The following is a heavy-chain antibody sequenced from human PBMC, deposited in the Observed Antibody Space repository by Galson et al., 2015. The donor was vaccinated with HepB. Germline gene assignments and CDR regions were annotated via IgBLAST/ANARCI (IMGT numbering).Heavy chain of an antibody. CDR2: ISAYNGNT. V-gene: IGHV1-18*01. J-gene: IGHJ4*02. Sequence: SVKVSCKASGYTFTSYGISWVRQAPGQGLEWMGWISAYNGNTNYAQKLQGRVTMTTDTSTSTAYMELRSLRSDDTAVYYCARGRDSSGWYPPFFDYWGQGTLVTVSS. CDR1: GYTFTSYG. CDR3: ARGRDSSGWYPPFFDY. D-gene: IGHD6-19*01.